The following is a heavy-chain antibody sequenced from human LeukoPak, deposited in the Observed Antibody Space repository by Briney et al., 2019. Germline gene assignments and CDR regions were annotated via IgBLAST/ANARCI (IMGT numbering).Heavy chain of an antibody. D-gene: IGHD2-2*01. CDR1: GGSFSGYY. Sequence: PSETLSLTCAVYGGSFSGYYWSWIRQPPGKGLEWIGEINHSGSTNYNPSLKSRVTISVDTSKDQFSLKLSSVTAADTAVYYCARLGYCSSTSCLNYYYYMDVWGKGTTVTVSS. V-gene: IGHV4-34*01. CDR3: ARLGYCSSTSCLNYYYYMDV. J-gene: IGHJ6*03. CDR2: INHSGST.